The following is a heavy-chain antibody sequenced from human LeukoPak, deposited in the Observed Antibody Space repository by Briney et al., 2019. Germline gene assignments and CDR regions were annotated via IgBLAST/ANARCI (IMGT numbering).Heavy chain of an antibody. J-gene: IGHJ4*02. D-gene: IGHD6-13*01. Sequence: SETLSLTCTVSDYSISSGYYWGWIRQPPGKGLEWIGSIYHGGSTYYNPSLKSRVTISVDTSNNQFSLKLSSVTAADTAVYYCARDRGMPAAGTCDSWGQGTLVTVSS. CDR2: IYHGGST. CDR3: ARDRGMPAAGTCDS. V-gene: IGHV4-38-2*02. CDR1: DYSISSGYY.